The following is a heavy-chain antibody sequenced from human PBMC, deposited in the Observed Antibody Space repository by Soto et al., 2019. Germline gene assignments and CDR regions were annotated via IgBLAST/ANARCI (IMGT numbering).Heavy chain of an antibody. J-gene: IGHJ6*02. CDR2: INPNSGGT. Sequence: ASVKVSCKASGYTFTGYYMHWVRQAPGQGLEWMGWINPNSGGTNYAQKFQGWVTMTRDTSISTAYMELSRLRSDDTAVYYCARAQPGIAAADSYISGWCPTNFGIDVWGQGTTVTVSS. CDR1: GYTFTGYY. V-gene: IGHV1-2*04. CDR3: ARAQPGIAAADSYISGWCPTNFGIDV. D-gene: IGHD6-13*01.